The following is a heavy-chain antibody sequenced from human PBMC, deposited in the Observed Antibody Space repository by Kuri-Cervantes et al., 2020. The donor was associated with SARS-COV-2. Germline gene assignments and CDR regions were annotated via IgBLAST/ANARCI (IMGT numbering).Heavy chain of an antibody. V-gene: IGHV4-39*07. CDR1: GGSISSGDYY. CDR2: INHSGST. CDR3: ARDRGRGSPRKYFDY. Sequence: SETLSLTCTVSGGSISSGDYYWSWIRQPPGKGLEWIGEINHSGSTNYNPSLKSRVTISVDTSKNQFSLKLSSVTAADTAVYYCARDRGRGSPRKYFDYWGQGTLVTVSS. J-gene: IGHJ4*02. D-gene: IGHD3-10*01.